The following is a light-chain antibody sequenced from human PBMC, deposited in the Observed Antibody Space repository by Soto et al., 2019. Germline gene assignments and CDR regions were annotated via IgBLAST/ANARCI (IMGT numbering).Light chain of an antibody. CDR3: QQYGSSPYT. V-gene: IGKV3-20*01. Sequence: EIVLTQSPGTLSLSPGERATLSCRASQSVSSSYLAWYQQKPGQAPRLLIYGASSWATGIPDRFSGSGSGTDFTLTISRLEPEDFAVYYSQQYGSSPYTFGQGTKLEIK. J-gene: IGKJ2*01. CDR1: QSVSSSY. CDR2: GAS.